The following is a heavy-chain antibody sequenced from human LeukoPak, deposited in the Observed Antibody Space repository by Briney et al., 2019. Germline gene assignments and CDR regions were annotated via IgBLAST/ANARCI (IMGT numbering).Heavy chain of an antibody. CDR3: ARVHPGRGFDY. CDR1: GYTFTSYY. D-gene: IGHD2-15*01. Sequence: ASVKVSCKASGYTFTSYYMHWVRQAPGQGLEGMGIINPSGGSTSYAQKFQGRVTITRDTSTSTVYMELSSLRSEDTAVYYCARVHPGRGFDYWGQRNLVTVSS. CDR2: INPSGGST. J-gene: IGHJ4*02. V-gene: IGHV1-46*01.